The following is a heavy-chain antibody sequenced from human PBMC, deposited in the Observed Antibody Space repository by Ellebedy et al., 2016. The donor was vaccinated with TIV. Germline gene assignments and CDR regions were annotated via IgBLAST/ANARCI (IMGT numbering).Heavy chain of an antibody. V-gene: IGHV4-39*01. J-gene: IGHJ4*02. CDR1: GGSISSNGYY. Sequence: SETLSLTXTVSGGSISSNGYYWGWIRQPPGKGLECIGSIYYTRSTYYNPSLKSRVTISVDTSKNQFSLKLSSVTAADTALYYCARHTSTVPGRGHRHFDCWGQGTLVTVSS. CDR2: IYYTRST. D-gene: IGHD6-19*01. CDR3: ARHTSTVPGRGHRHFDC.